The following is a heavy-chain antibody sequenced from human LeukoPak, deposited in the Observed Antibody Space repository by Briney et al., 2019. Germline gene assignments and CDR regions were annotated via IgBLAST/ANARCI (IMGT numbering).Heavy chain of an antibody. Sequence: SETLSLTCTVSGGFISSYYWSWIRQPAGKGLEWIGRIYTSGSTNYNPSLKSRVTMSVDTSKNQFSLKLSSVTAADTDVYYCARGGQYCSGGSCSLWFDPWGQGTLVTVSS. V-gene: IGHV4-4*07. CDR1: GGFISSYY. J-gene: IGHJ5*02. D-gene: IGHD2-15*01. CDR3: ARGGQYCSGGSCSLWFDP. CDR2: IYTSGST.